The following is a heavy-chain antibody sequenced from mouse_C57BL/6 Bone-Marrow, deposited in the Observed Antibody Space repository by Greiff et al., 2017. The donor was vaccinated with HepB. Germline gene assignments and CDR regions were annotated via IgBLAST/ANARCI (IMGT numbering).Heavy chain of an antibody. CDR2: ISYDGSN. V-gene: IGHV3-6*01. CDR1: GYSITSGYY. D-gene: IGHD1-1*01. Sequence: DVKLQESGPGLVKPSQSLSLTCSVTGYSITSGYYWNWIRQFPGNKLEWMGYISYDGSNNYNPSLKNRISITRDTSKNQFFLKLNSVTTEDTATYYCARDRYYYGSSYFDYWGQGTTLTVSS. J-gene: IGHJ2*01. CDR3: ARDRYYYGSSYFDY.